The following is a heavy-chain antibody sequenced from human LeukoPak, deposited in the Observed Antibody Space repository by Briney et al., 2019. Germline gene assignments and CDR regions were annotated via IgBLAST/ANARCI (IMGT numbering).Heavy chain of an antibody. CDR2: SSSDGSST. V-gene: IGHV3-74*01. J-gene: IGHJ3*02. Sequence: GGSQRVSCAPPRYTPCTDWMYSGRHAPRKRLVWVSRSSSDGSSTRCAECVKSRFTSSRDNAENTLYLQMNSLRAEDTAVYSCARRHFGDAFDSWGQVTMVTVSS. CDR1: YTPCTDW. CDR3: ARRHFGDAFDS. D-gene: IGHD3-10*01.